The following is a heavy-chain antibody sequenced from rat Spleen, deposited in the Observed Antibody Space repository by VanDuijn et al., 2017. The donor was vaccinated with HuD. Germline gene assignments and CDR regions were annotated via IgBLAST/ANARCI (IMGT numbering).Heavy chain of an antibody. CDR2: FSHDGTGT. CDR3: VRQGISMMVVDF. D-gene: IGHD1-12*02. J-gene: IGHJ2*01. V-gene: IGHV5-29*01. CDR1: GFTFSDHY. Sequence: EVQLVESDGGLVQPGRSLKLSCAASGFTFSDHYMAWVRQAPTKGLEWVATFSHDGTGTYYQNSVKGRFTISRDDAKNTLYLQMDSQRSEDTAIYYCVRQGISMMVVDFWGQGVMITVSS.